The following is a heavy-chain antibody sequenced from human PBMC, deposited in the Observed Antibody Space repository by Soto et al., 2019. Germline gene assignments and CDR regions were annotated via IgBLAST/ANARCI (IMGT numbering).Heavy chain of an antibody. J-gene: IGHJ4*02. CDR2: VSGNGGST. CDR3: ATSNYGERD. V-gene: IGHV3-23*01. Sequence: EGQVLEPGGGLVQPGGSLRLTCVASGFTLSNFGMSWVRQAPGKGLEWVSFVSGNGGSTYYIDSVKGRFTISRDSSTNTVRLQMNSLRAEDTDVYYCATSNYGERDWGQGALVTVSS. CDR1: GFTLSNFG. D-gene: IGHD4-17*01.